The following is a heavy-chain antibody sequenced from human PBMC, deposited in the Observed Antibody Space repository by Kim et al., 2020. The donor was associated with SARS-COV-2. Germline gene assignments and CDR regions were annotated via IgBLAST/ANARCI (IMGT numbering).Heavy chain of an antibody. D-gene: IGHD2-15*01. J-gene: IGHJ4*02. V-gene: IGHV4-31*02. Sequence: NPALKRRVTISVDTSKNQFSLKLSSVTAADTAVYYCARGGEVVAATPIDYWGQGTLVTVSS. CDR3: ARGGEVVAATPIDY.